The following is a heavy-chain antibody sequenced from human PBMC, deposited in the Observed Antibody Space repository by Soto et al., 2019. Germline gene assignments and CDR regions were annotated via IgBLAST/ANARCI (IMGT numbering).Heavy chain of an antibody. D-gene: IGHD2-15*01. CDR3: ARESRYCSGGSCYFLPGIDY. J-gene: IGHJ4*02. Sequence: QVQLVQSGAEVKKPGSSVKVSCKASAGTFSSYAISWVRQAPGQGLEWMGGIIPLFGTANYAQKFQGRVTIPEDEATITAYMELSSLRSEGTAVYYCARESRYCSGGSCYFLPGIDYWGQGTLVTVSS. CDR2: IIPLFGTA. V-gene: IGHV1-69*12. CDR1: AGTFSSYA.